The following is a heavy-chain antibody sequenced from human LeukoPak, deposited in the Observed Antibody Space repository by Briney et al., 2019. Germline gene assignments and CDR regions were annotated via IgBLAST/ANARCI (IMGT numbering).Heavy chain of an antibody. J-gene: IGHJ5*02. D-gene: IGHD6-13*01. CDR1: GGSISSYY. CDR3: ARAQQQLVLFWFDP. CDR2: IYYSGST. V-gene: IGHV4-59*01. Sequence: SETLSLTCTVSGGSISSYYWSWIRQPPGKGLEWIGYIYYSGSTNYNPSLKSRVAISVDTSKNQFSLKLSSVTAADTAVYYCARAQQQLVLFWFDPWGQGTLVTVSS.